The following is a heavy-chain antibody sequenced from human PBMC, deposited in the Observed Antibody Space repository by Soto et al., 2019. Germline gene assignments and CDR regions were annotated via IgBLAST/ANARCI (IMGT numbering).Heavy chain of an antibody. J-gene: IGHJ6*02. CDR3: ARTFCSTTSCQAHDMDV. V-gene: IGHV4-61*01. D-gene: IGHD2-2*01. Sequence: PSETLSLTCTFSCGAVISGSYYWTWIRQPPGKGLEWIGYIYYSGSTNYNPSLKSRVTISLDTSNNQFSLRLSSATAADTAVYYCARTFCSTTSCQAHDMDVWGQGTTVTVSS. CDR2: IYYSGST. CDR1: CGAVISGSYY.